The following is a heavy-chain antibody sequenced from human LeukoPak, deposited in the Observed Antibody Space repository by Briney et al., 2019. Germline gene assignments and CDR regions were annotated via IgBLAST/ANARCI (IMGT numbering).Heavy chain of an antibody. CDR2: ISYDGSNK. CDR1: GFTFSSYG. V-gene: IGHV3-30*18. CDR3: AKDQGGDYDYYYYGMDV. D-gene: IGHD4-17*01. Sequence: GRSLRLSCAASGFTFSSYGMHWVRQALGKGLEWVAVISYDGSNKYYADSVKGRFTISRDNSKNTLYLQMNSLRAEDTAVYYCAKDQGGDYDYYYYGMDVWGQGTTVTVSS. J-gene: IGHJ6*02.